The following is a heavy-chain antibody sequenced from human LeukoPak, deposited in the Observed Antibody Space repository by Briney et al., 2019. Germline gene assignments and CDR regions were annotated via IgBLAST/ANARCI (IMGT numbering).Heavy chain of an antibody. Sequence: ASVKVSCKASGYTFTSYGISWVRQAPGQGLERMGWISTYNGNTNYSQKFQGRLTMTTATSPSTAYMGLRSLRSDDTAVYYCARQKSYGDYDAGIFDYWGQGTLVTVSS. CDR1: GYTFTSYG. J-gene: IGHJ4*02. D-gene: IGHD4-17*01. CDR3: ARQKSYGDYDAGIFDY. CDR2: ISTYNGNT. V-gene: IGHV1-18*01.